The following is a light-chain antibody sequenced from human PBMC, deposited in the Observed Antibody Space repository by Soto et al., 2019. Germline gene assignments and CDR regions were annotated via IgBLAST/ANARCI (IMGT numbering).Light chain of an antibody. J-gene: IGLJ2*01. CDR1: SSDVGGYNY. CDR3: CSYAGSYTFAV. CDR2: DVS. Sequence: QSVLTLPRSVSGSPGQSVTISCTGTSSDVGGYNYVSWYQQHPGKAPTLMIYDVSERPSGVPDRFSGSKSGSTASLTISGLQAEDEADYYCCSYAGSYTFAVFGGGTKLTVL. V-gene: IGLV2-11*01.